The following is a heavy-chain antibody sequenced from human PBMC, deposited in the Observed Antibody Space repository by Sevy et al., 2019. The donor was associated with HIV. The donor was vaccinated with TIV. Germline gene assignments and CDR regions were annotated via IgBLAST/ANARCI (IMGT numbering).Heavy chain of an antibody. Sequence: GGSLRLSCAASGFTFSSYAMHWVRQAPGKGLEWVAVISYDGSNIYYADSVKGRFTISRDNSKNTLYLQMNSLRAEDTAVYYCARGNPGIAVAGTHYWGQGTLVTVSS. CDR3: ARGNPGIAVAGTHY. CDR1: GFTFSSYA. J-gene: IGHJ4*02. D-gene: IGHD6-19*01. CDR2: ISYDGSNI. V-gene: IGHV3-30-3*01.